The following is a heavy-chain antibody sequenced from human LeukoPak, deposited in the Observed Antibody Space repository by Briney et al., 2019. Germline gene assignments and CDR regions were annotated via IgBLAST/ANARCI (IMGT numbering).Heavy chain of an antibody. D-gene: IGHD6-13*01. V-gene: IGHV4-59*08. Sequence: PSETLSLTCTVSGGSISSYYWSWIRQPPVKGLEWIGYIYYSGSTNYNPSLKSRVTISVDTSKNQFSLKLSSVTAADTAVYYCARHIAAAGIFDYWGQGTLVTVSS. CDR2: IYYSGST. CDR3: ARHIAAAGIFDY. CDR1: GGSISSYY. J-gene: IGHJ4*02.